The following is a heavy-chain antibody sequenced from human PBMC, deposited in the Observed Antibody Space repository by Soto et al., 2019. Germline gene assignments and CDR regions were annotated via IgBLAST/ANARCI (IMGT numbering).Heavy chain of an antibody. CDR2: IYPSDSQT. V-gene: IGHV5-51*01. Sequence: GESLKISCKGSGYSFSNWWIAWVRQMPGKGLEYMGIIYPSDSQTRYSPSFQGQVTISADKSISTAYLQWSSLKASDTAIYYCARHGFSGDYASNYCEPCGQGTRVTVAS. CDR1: GYSFSNWW. J-gene: IGHJ5*02. D-gene: IGHD4-17*01. CDR3: ARHGFSGDYASNYCEP.